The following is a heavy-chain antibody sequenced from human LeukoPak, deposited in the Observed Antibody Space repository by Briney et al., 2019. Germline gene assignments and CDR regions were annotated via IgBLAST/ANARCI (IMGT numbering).Heavy chain of an antibody. CDR3: AKDPPYGSGYHWFDP. J-gene: IGHJ5*02. D-gene: IGHD3-10*01. CDR2: ISGSGGST. V-gene: IGHV3-23*01. CDR1: GFTFSSYA. Sequence: GGSLRLSCAASGFTFSSYAMSWVRQAPGEGLEWVSAISGSGGSTYYADSVKGRFTISTDNSKSTLYLQMNSLRAEDTAVYYCAKDPPYGSGYHWFDPWGQGTLVTVSS.